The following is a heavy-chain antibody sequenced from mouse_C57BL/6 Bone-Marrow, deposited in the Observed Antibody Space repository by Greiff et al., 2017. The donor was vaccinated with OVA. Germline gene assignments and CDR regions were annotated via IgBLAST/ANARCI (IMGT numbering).Heavy chain of an antibody. D-gene: IGHD3-3*01. CDR2: ISNGGGST. V-gene: IGHV5-12*01. J-gene: IGHJ2*01. CDR3: ARQGGTWSSFDY. CDR1: GFTFSDYY. Sequence: EVMLVESGGGLVQPGGSLKLSCAASGFTFSDYYMYWVRQTPEKRLEWVAYISNGGGSTYYPDTVKGRFTISRDNAKNTLYLQMSRLKSEDTAMYYCARQGGTWSSFDYWGQGTTLTVSS.